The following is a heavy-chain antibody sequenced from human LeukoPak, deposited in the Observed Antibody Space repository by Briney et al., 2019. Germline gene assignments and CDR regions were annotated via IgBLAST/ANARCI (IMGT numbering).Heavy chain of an antibody. Sequence: SETLSLTCAVYGGSFSGYYWSWIRQPPGKGLEWIGYIYYSGSTNYNPSLKSRVTISVDTSKNQFSLKLSSVTAADTAVYYCARAGISQWWFDPWGQGTLVTVSS. J-gene: IGHJ5*02. D-gene: IGHD1-14*01. CDR3: ARAGISQWWFDP. CDR1: GGSFSGYY. V-gene: IGHV4-59*01. CDR2: IYYSGST.